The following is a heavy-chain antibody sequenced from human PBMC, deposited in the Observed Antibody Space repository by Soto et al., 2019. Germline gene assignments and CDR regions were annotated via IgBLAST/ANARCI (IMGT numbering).Heavy chain of an antibody. CDR3: ARSYGDYVSY. D-gene: IGHD4-17*01. J-gene: IGHJ4*02. V-gene: IGHV4-39*01. CDR2: IYYSGST. CDR1: GGSISSSSYY. Sequence: PSETLSLTCTVSGGSISSSSYYWGWIRQPPGKGLEWIGSIYYSGSTYYNPSLKSRVTISVDTSENQCSLKLSSVTAADTAVYYCARSYGDYVSYWGQGTLGTVS.